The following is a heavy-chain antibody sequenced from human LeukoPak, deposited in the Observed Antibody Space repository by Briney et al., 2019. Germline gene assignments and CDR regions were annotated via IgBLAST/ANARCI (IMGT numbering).Heavy chain of an antibody. J-gene: IGHJ4*02. V-gene: IGHV4-39*01. CDR2: MYYSGST. CDR3: ARHVTYYYASGRYYKLPSFDY. D-gene: IGHD3-10*01. CDR1: GGSISSSTYY. Sequence: SETLSLTCTVSGGSISSSTYYWGWIRQPPGKGLEWIGSMYYSGSTYYNPSLKSRVTISVDTSKNQLSLKLSSVTAADTAVYYCARHVTYYYASGRYYKLPSFDYWGQGTLVTVSS.